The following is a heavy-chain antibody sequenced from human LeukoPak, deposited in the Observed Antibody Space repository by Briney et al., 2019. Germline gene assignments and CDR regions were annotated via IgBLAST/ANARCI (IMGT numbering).Heavy chain of an antibody. CDR2: IYYSGST. CDR1: GGSFSGYY. Sequence: SETLSLTCAVYGGSFSGYYWSWIRQPPGKGLEWIGYIYYSGSTNYNPSLKSRVTISVDTSKNQFSLKLSSVTAADTAVYYCARVIKYYFDYWGQGTLVTVSS. D-gene: IGHD3-10*01. CDR3: ARVIKYYFDY. J-gene: IGHJ4*02. V-gene: IGHV4-59*01.